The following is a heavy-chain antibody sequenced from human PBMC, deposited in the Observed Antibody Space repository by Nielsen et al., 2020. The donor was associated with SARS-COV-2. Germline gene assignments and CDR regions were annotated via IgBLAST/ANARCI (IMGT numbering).Heavy chain of an antibody. CDR3: ARGTYYYGMDV. V-gene: IGHV4-59*13. J-gene: IGHJ6*02. Sequence: GSLRLSCTVSGGSISSYYWRWIRQPPGKGLEWIGYIYYSGSTNYNPSLKSRVTISVDTSKNQFSLKLSSVTAADTAVYYCARGTYYYGMDVWGQGTTVTVSS. CDR1: GGSISSYY. CDR2: IYYSGST.